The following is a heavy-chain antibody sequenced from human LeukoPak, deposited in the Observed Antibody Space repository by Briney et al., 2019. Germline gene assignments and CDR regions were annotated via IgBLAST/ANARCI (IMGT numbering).Heavy chain of an antibody. D-gene: IGHD6-6*01. CDR3: ARRRSIAARPFPVDY. Sequence: SETLSLTCTVSGGSISSYYWSWIRQPPGKGLEWIGYIYYSGSTNYNPSLKSRVTISVDTSKNQFSLKLSSVTAADTAVYYCARRRSIAARPFPVDYWGQGTLVTVSS. CDR1: GGSISSYY. V-gene: IGHV4-59*12. CDR2: IYYSGST. J-gene: IGHJ4*02.